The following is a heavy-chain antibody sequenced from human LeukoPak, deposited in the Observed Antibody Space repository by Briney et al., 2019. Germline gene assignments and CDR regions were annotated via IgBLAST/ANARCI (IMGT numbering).Heavy chain of an antibody. D-gene: IGHD4-23*01. J-gene: IGHJ4*02. CDR1: GVTFSDYV. V-gene: IGHV3-30*18. CDR3: AKDGGNYYIDY. Sequence: AGGSLRLSCAASGVTFSDYVMHWVRQAPGKGLEWMAFISHDGSTKLYADSVRGRFTISRDNSKTTVFLQMNSLRPEDTAVYFCAKDGGNYYIDYWGQGTLVTVSS. CDR2: ISHDGSTK.